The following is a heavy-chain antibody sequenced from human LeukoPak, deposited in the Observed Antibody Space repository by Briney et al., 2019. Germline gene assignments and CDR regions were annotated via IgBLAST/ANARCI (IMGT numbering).Heavy chain of an antibody. Sequence: PSETLSLTCTVSGGSISSGSYYRSWIRQPAGKGLEWIGRIYTSGSTNYNPSLKSRVTISVDTSKNQFSLKLSSVTAADTAVYYCARGSDSSGYYPYYFDYWGQGTLVTVSS. D-gene: IGHD3-22*01. V-gene: IGHV4-61*02. CDR1: GGSISSGSYY. J-gene: IGHJ4*02. CDR2: IYTSGST. CDR3: ARGSDSSGYYPYYFDY.